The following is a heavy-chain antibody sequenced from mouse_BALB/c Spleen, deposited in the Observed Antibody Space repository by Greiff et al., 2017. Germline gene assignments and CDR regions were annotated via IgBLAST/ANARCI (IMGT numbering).Heavy chain of an antibody. CDR1: GFNIKDTY. D-gene: IGHD3-1*01. J-gene: IGHJ3*01. Sequence: EVQLQESGAELVKPGASVKLSCTASGFNIKDTYMPWVKQRPEQGLEWIGRIDPANGNTKYDPKFQGKATITADTSSNTAYLQLSSLTSEDTAVYYCATPRAWGQGTLVTVSA. V-gene: IGHV14-3*02. CDR2: IDPANGNT. CDR3: ATPRA.